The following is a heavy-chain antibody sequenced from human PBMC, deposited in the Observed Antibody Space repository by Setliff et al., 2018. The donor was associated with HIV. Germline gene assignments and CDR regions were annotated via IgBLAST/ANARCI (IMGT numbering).Heavy chain of an antibody. V-gene: IGHV3-74*01. J-gene: IGHJ4*02. Sequence: PGGSLRLSCAASGFPFSRYWMHWVRQAPGQGLVWVSRITSDGSTTAYADSVKGRFTISRDNPRNTVYLQMTGLRLDDTAVYYCARDSAAWVTELGILGYWGQGTLVTVSS. D-gene: IGHD3-3*01. CDR2: ITSDGSTT. CDR1: GFPFSRYW. CDR3: ARDSAAWVTELGILGY.